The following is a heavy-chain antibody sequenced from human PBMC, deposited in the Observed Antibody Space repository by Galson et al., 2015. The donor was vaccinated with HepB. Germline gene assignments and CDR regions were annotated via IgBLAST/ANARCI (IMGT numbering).Heavy chain of an antibody. CDR2: INHSGST. V-gene: IGHV4-34*01. D-gene: IGHD3-10*01. CDR1: GGSFSGYY. Sequence: SETLSLTCAVYGGSFSGYYWSWIRQPPGKGLEWIGEINHSGSTNYNPSLKSRVTISVDTSKNQFSLKLSSVTAADTAVYYCARGKGAGMVREPPRGWFDPWGQGTLVTVSS. J-gene: IGHJ5*02. CDR3: ARGKGAGMVREPPRGWFDP.